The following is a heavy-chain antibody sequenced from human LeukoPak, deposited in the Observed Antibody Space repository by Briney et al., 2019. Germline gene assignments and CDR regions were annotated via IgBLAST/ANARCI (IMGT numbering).Heavy chain of an antibody. CDR2: IKQDGSEK. D-gene: IGHD6-6*01. V-gene: IGHV3-7*01. CDR3: ARDRSIAAHVDY. CDR1: DFSFSNYW. Sequence: GGSLRLSCAVSDFSFSNYWMTWLRQAPGKGLEWVANIKQDGSEKYYVDSVKGRFTISRDNAKNSLYLQMNSLRAEDTAVYYCARDRSIAAHVDYWGQGTLVTVSS. J-gene: IGHJ4*02.